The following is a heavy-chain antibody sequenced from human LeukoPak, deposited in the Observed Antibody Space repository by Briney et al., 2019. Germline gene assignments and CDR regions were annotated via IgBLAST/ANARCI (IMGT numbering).Heavy chain of an antibody. CDR3: ARGRRGDTSCFDY. J-gene: IGHJ4*02. CDR1: GFTFSRHW. D-gene: IGHD2-2*01. CDR2: IKSDGIGT. V-gene: IGHV3-74*01. Sequence: AGGSLRLSCAASGFTFSRHWMHWVRQAPGKGLVWVSLIKSDGIGTSYADSVKGRFTISRDNAKNTLYLQMGSLRAEDVAVYYCARGRRGDTSCFDYWGQGTLVTVSS.